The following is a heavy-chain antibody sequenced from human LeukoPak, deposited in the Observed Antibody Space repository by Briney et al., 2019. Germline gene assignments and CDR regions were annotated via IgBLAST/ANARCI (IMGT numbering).Heavy chain of an antibody. CDR3: ARALQWERTSYFDY. CDR1: GFTVSSNY. CDR2: IYSGGST. V-gene: IGHV3-53*01. J-gene: IGHJ4*02. Sequence: PGGPLRLSCAASGFTVSSNYMSWVRQAPGKGLEGVSVIYSGGSTYYADSVKGRFTISRDNSKNTLYLQMNSLRAEDTAVYYCARALQWERTSYFDYWGQGTLVTVSS. D-gene: IGHD1-26*01.